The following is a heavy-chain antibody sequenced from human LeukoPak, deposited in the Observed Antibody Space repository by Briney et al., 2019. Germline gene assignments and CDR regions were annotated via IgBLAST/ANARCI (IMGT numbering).Heavy chain of an antibody. Sequence: GESLKISCKGSGYRFTSYWIGWVRQIPGKGLEWMGIIYPGDSDTRYSPSFQGQVTISADKSTSTAYLQRSSLKASDTAMYYCARQGTISPFDYWGQGTLVTVSS. V-gene: IGHV5-51*01. CDR2: IYPGDSDT. D-gene: IGHD3-3*01. CDR3: ARQGTISPFDY. J-gene: IGHJ4*02. CDR1: GYRFTSYW.